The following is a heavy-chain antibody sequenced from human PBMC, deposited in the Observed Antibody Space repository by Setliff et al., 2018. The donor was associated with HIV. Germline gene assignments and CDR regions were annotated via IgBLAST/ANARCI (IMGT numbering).Heavy chain of an antibody. V-gene: IGHV3-7*03. J-gene: IGHJ4*02. CDR2: IKQDGSEK. D-gene: IGHD1-26*01. Sequence: PGGSLRLSCAASGFTLSSFWMSWVRQAPGKGLEWVANIKQDGSEKYYADSAKGRFTISRDNSKNTLYLQMSSLRAEDTAIYYCAKSGGRCSHFDSLGQGTLVTVSS. CDR3: AKSGGRCSHFDS. CDR1: GFTLSSFW.